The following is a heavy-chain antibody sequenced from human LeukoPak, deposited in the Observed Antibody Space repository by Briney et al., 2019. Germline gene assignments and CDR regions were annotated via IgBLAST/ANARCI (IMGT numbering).Heavy chain of an antibody. D-gene: IGHD3-3*01. CDR2: ISSSSSYT. V-gene: IGHV3-11*06. CDR3: ARVDYDFWSGHHYYFDY. CDR1: GFTFSDYY. Sequence: PGGSLRLSCAASGFTFSDYYMSWIRQAPGKGLEWVSYISSSSSYTNYADSVKGRFTISRDNAKNSLYLQMNSLRAEDTAVYYCARVDYDFWSGHHYYFDYWGQGTLVTVSS. J-gene: IGHJ4*02.